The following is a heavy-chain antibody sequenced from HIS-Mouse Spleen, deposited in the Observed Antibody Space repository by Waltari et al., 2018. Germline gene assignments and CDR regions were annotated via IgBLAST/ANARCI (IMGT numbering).Heavy chain of an antibody. CDR1: GYTFTGYY. CDR2: INPNSGGT. CDR3: ARYNALYRLYYFDY. Sequence: QVPLVQSGAEVTKPGAPVKVSCKASGYTFTGYYMHWVRQPPGQGLEWMGWINPNSGGTNYAQKFQGRVTMTRDTSISTAYMELSRLRTDDTAVYYCARYNALYRLYYFDYWGQGTLVTVSS. D-gene: IGHD2-2*02. J-gene: IGHJ4*02. V-gene: IGHV1-2*02.